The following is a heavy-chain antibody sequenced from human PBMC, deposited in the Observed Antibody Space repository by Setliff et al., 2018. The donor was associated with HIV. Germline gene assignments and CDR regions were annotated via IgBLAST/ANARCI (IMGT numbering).Heavy chain of an antibody. CDR3: ARDPAPSSSASYFQH. V-gene: IGHV1-46*01. Sequence: ASVKVSCKASGYTFTSYYMHWVRQAPGQGLDWMGIINPSRGSTTYAQKFQGRVTMTRDTSTSTVYMELSSLRFEDTAVYYCARDPAPSSSASYFQHWGQGTPVTVSS. J-gene: IGHJ1*01. CDR2: INPSRGST. CDR1: GYTFTSYY. D-gene: IGHD6-6*01.